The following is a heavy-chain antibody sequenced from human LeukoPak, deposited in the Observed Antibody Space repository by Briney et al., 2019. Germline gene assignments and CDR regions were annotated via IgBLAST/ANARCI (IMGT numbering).Heavy chain of an antibody. J-gene: IGHJ6*02. D-gene: IGHD4-17*01. V-gene: IGHV4-4*07. CDR3: ARRGTVSSYYYYGMDV. CDR1: GGSISSYY. Sequence: PSETLSLTCTVSGGSISSYYWSWIRQPAGKGLEWIGRIYTSGSTNYNPSLKSRVTISVDTSKNQFSLKLSSVTAADTAVYYCARRGTVSSYYYYGMDVWGQGTTVIVSS. CDR2: IYTSGST.